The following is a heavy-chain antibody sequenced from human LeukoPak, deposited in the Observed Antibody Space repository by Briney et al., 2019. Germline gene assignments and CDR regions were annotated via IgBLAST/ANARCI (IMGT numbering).Heavy chain of an antibody. CDR1: GFTFSSNI. V-gene: IGHV3-23*01. D-gene: IGHD4-23*01. Sequence: PGGSLRLSCAASGFTFSSNIMSWVRQAPGKGLEWVSVSGSGGNTYYADSVKGRFTISRNNSKNTLYLQMNSLRPEDPAGYYCGKASGGNVVYWGQGTLVTVSS. J-gene: IGHJ4*02. CDR3: GKASGGNVVY. CDR2: SGSGGNT.